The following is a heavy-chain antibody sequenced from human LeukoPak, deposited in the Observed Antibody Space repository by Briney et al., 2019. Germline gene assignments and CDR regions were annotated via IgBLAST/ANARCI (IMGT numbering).Heavy chain of an antibody. J-gene: IGHJ6*03. Sequence: ASVKVSCKASGYTFTSYGISWVRQAPGQGLEWMGWISAYNGNTNYAQKLQGRVTMTTDTSTSTAYMELRSLRSDDTAVYYCARVADYYYGSGSYSYYYYYYMDVWGKGTTVTFSS. CDR1: GYTFTSYG. V-gene: IGHV1-18*01. CDR3: ARVADYYYGSGSYSYYYYYYMDV. D-gene: IGHD3-10*01. CDR2: ISAYNGNT.